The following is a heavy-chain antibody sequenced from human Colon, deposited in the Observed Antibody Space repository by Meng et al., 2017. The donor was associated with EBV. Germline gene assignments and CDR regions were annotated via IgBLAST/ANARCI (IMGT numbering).Heavy chain of an antibody. CDR1: GDSIRRSSYY. Sequence: QQPLWEVGPGLVKPSETRSLTCPVSGDSIRRSSYYWGWIRQPPGKGLEWIGFIYYSGSTFYHPSLKSRVTVSVDTSKNQFSLKLSFVTAADAAIYYCGRLVKVVAAGESDYWGQGLLVTVSS. CDR2: IYYSGST. D-gene: IGHD6-13*01. CDR3: GRLVKVVAAGESDY. J-gene: IGHJ4*02. V-gene: IGHV4-39*01.